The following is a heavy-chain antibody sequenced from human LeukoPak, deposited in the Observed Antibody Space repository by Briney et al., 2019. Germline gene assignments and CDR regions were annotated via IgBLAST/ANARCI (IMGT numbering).Heavy chain of an antibody. V-gene: IGHV1-8*03. CDR2: MNPNSGNT. CDR1: GYTFTSYG. J-gene: IGHJ4*02. CDR3: AREGQSSSWYQFDY. D-gene: IGHD6-13*01. Sequence: GASVKVSCKASGYTFTSYGISWVRQAPGQGLEWMGWMNPNSGNTGYAQKFQGRVTITRNTSISTAYMELSSLRSEDTAVYYCAREGQSSSWYQFDYWGQGTLVTVSS.